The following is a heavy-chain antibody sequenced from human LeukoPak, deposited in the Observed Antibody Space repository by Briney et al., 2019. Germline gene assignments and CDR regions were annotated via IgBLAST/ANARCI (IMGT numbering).Heavy chain of an antibody. V-gene: IGHV4-39*01. CDR1: GGSISSSSYY. D-gene: IGHD2-15*01. Sequence: SETLSLTCTVSGGSISSSSYYWGWIRQPPGTGLEWIGSIYYSGSTYYNPSLKSRVTISVDTSKNQFSLKLSSVTAADTAVYYCARPARSGGSPGWFDPWGQGTLVTVSS. CDR3: ARPARSGGSPGWFDP. J-gene: IGHJ5*02. CDR2: IYYSGST.